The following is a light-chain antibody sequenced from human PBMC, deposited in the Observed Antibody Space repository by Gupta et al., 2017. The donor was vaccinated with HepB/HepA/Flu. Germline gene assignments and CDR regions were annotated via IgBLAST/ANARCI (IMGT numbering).Light chain of an antibody. Sequence: QSALTRPASGSGSPAQSITISCTGSSSDIGAFDDVSWYQQYPGKAPKLLISGVSNRPSGVSDRFSGSKSGNTASLTISGLQPEDEADYYCSSFRSGDTLVVFGGGTKLTVL. CDR2: GVS. V-gene: IGLV2-14*03. J-gene: IGLJ3*02. CDR1: SSDIGAFDD. CDR3: SSFRSGDTLVV.